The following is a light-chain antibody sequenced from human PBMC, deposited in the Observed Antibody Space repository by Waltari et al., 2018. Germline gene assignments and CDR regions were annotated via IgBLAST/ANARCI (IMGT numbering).Light chain of an antibody. V-gene: IGKV3-11*01. J-gene: IGKJ2*01. CDR1: QSVRNF. Sequence: EIVLTQSPATLSLSPGEPATLSCRASQSVRNFFAWYQQKPGQAPRLLIYDASKRATGIPGRFSGSGSGTDFTLTISSLEPEDFAVYYCQQRATRTFGQGTKVEIK. CDR2: DAS. CDR3: QQRATRT.